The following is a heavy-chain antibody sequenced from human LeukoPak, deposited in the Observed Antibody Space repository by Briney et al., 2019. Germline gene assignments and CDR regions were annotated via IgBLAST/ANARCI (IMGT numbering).Heavy chain of an antibody. CDR1: GFTFSDHY. Sequence: GGSLRLSCAASGFTFSDHYMAWIRQAPGKGLEWVSVIYTGGSTYYADSVKDRFTISRDNSKNTLYLQMNSLRVEDTAVFYCARGQWPDYWGQGTLLIVSS. CDR3: ARGQWPDY. D-gene: IGHD6-19*01. V-gene: IGHV3-66*01. CDR2: IYTGGST. J-gene: IGHJ4*02.